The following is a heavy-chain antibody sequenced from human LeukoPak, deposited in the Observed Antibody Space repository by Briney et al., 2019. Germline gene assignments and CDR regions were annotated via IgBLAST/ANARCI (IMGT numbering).Heavy chain of an antibody. CDR3: ARDPYSSTWSYGMDV. J-gene: IGHJ6*02. V-gene: IGHV3-7*05. CDR1: GFTFSSYW. Sequence: GGSLRLSCAASGFTFSSYWMSWVRQAPGKGLDWVANIKQDGSEEVYVDSVRGRFTISRDNAKNSLFLRMNTLRPEDTAVYYCARDPYSSTWSYGMDVWGQGTMVTVSS. CDR2: IKQDGSEE. D-gene: IGHD6-6*01.